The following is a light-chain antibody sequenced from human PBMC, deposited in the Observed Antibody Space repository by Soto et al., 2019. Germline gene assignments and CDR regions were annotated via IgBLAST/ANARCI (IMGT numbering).Light chain of an antibody. Sequence: DIQMTQSPSSLSASVGERVNITCKASQDISNYLNWYQQKPGKAPKLMIYDASNLETGVPSRFSGSGSGTDFTFTISSLQPEGIATYYCQQYDNLPITLGQGTRLEI. J-gene: IGKJ5*01. CDR2: DAS. V-gene: IGKV1-33*01. CDR1: QDISNY. CDR3: QQYDNLPIT.